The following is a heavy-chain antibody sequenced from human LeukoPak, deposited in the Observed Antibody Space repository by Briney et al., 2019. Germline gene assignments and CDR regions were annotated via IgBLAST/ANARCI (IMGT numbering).Heavy chain of an antibody. Sequence: PSETLSLTCVVYGGSFSGYYWSWIRQPPGKGLEWIGEINHSGSTNYNPSLKSRVTISVDTSKNQFSLKLSSVTAADTAVYYCARVKDQLGDAFDIWGQGTMVTVSS. CDR2: INHSGST. V-gene: IGHV4-34*01. J-gene: IGHJ3*02. CDR3: ARVKDQLGDAFDI. CDR1: GGSFSGYY. D-gene: IGHD1-1*01.